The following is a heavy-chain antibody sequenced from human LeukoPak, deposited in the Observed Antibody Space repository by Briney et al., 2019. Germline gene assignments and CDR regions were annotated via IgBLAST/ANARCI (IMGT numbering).Heavy chain of an antibody. J-gene: IGHJ3*02. D-gene: IGHD1-26*01. V-gene: IGHV4-59*12. CDR1: GGSISSYY. Sequence: PSETLSLTCTVSGGSISSYYWSWIRQPPGKGLEWIGYIYYSGSTNYNPSLKSRVTISVDTSKNQFSLKLSSVTAADTAVYYCARGLEWELLLYAFDIWGQGTMVTVSS. CDR3: ARGLEWELLLYAFDI. CDR2: IYYSGST.